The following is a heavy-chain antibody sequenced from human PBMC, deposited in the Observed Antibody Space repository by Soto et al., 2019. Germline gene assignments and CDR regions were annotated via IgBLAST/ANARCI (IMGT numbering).Heavy chain of an antibody. D-gene: IGHD2-2*01. CDR1: GGSISSSNW. CDR2: IYHSGST. Sequence: SETLSLTCAVSGGSISSSNWWSWVRQPPGKGLEWIGEIYHSGSTNYNPSLKSRVTISVDKSKNQFSLKLSSVTAADTAVYYCARLYCSSTSCTHWFDPWGQGTLVTVSS. V-gene: IGHV4-4*02. CDR3: ARLYCSSTSCTHWFDP. J-gene: IGHJ5*02.